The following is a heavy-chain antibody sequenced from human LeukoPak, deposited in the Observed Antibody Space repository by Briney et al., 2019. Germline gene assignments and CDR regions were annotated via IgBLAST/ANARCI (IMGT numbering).Heavy chain of an antibody. Sequence: GGSLRLSCAASGITFSSYDMNWVRQAPGKGLEWVSAITRSSGSTYYTDSVKGRFIISRDNSKNTLFLQMNSLRAEDTAAYYCAKDQSSGWYWDYWGQGTLVTVSS. CDR2: ITRSSGST. V-gene: IGHV3-23*01. D-gene: IGHD6-19*01. J-gene: IGHJ4*02. CDR1: GITFSSYD. CDR3: AKDQSSGWYWDY.